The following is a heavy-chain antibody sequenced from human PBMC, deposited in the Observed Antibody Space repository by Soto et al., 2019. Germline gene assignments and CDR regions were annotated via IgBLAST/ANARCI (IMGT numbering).Heavy chain of an antibody. CDR1: GVSISRYY. J-gene: IGHJ4*02. CDR3: ASQSSTSLHYTD. Sequence: QVQLQESGPGLVKPSETLSLTCTVSGVSISRYYWSWLRQPTGKGLEWIGYIYYSGTTNYNPSLKSRXXIXLXXSKNQFSLKVSSMTAADTAVYYCASQSSTSLHYTDWGQGTLVTVSS. CDR2: IYYSGTT. D-gene: IGHD3-10*01. V-gene: IGHV4-59*01.